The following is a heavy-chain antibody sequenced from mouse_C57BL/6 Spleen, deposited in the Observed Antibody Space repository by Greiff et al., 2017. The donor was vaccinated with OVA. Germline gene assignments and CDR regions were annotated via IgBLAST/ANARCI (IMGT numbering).Heavy chain of an antibody. Sequence: QVHVKQSGAELAKPGASVKLSCKASGYTFTSYWMHWVKQRPGQGLEWIGYINPSSGYTKYNQKFKDKATLTADKSSSTAYMQLSSLTYDDSAVYYCARSLYDGYSDYAMDYWGQGTSVTVSS. CDR3: ARSLYDGYSDYAMDY. J-gene: IGHJ4*01. D-gene: IGHD2-3*01. CDR2: INPSSGYT. V-gene: IGHV1-7*01. CDR1: GYTFTSYW.